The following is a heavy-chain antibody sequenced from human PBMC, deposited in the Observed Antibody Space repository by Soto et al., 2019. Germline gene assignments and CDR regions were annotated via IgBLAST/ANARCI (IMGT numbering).Heavy chain of an antibody. CDR3: ARAGYCSGGTCFHGNCDY. V-gene: IGHV1-46*01. D-gene: IGHD2-15*01. CDR1: GYTFTTYY. Sequence: QVQLVQSGAEVKRPGASVKVSCKASGYTFTTYYMHWVRQAPGQGLEWLGIINPNGGSTTYEQKFEGRVTMTRDTSTSTVYLALSSLRSEDTAVYYCARAGYCSGGTCFHGNCDYWGQGTLVTVSA. CDR2: INPNGGST. J-gene: IGHJ4*02.